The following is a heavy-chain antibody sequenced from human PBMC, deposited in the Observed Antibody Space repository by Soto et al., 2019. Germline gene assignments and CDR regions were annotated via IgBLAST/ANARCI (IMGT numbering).Heavy chain of an antibody. Sequence: KSSETLSLTCAVYGGSFSGYYWSWIRQPPGKGLEWIGEINHSGSTNYNPSLKSRVTISVDTSKNQFSLKLSSVTAADTAVYYCARDLGRDGTMIVVVHYPDAFDIWGQGTMVTVSS. CDR1: GGSFSGYY. D-gene: IGHD3-22*01. CDR2: INHSGST. CDR3: ARDLGRDGTMIVVVHYPDAFDI. J-gene: IGHJ3*02. V-gene: IGHV4-34*01.